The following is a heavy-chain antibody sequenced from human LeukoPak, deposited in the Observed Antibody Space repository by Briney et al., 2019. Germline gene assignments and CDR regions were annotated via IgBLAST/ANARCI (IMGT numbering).Heavy chain of an antibody. CDR2: ISSSSSTI. CDR1: GFTFSSYS. CDR3: ARDLSYGY. J-gene: IGHJ4*02. V-gene: IGHV3-48*01. Sequence: GGSLRLSCAASGFTFSSYSMNWVRQAPGKGLEWVSYISSSSSTIYYVDSVKGRFTISRDNAKNSLYLQMNSLRAEDTAVYYCARDLSYGYWGQGTLVTVSS. D-gene: IGHD1-26*01.